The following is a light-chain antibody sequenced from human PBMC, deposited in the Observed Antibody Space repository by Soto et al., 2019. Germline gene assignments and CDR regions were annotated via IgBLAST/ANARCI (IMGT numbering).Light chain of an antibody. CDR1: QSVSNF. V-gene: IGKV3-11*01. CDR2: EAS. Sequence: EVVLTQSPATLSLSPGERATLSCRASQSVSNFLAWYQQKPGQAPRLLIYEASNRATDIPARFSGSGSGTDFILTISNLEPEDFAVYYCQHRRTFGPGTKVDIK. CDR3: QHRRT. J-gene: IGKJ3*01.